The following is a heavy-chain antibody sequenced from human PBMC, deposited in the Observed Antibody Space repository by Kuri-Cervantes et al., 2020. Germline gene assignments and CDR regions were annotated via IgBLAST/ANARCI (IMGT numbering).Heavy chain of an antibody. CDR1: GYSISSGYY. CDR2: IYHSGST. Sequence: ESLKISCTVSGYSISSGYYWGWIRQPPGKGLEWIGSIYHSGSTYYNPSLKSRVTISVDTSKNQFSLKLSSVTAADTAVYYCARGRGLGGYYDSSAEDAFDIWGQGTMVTVSS. J-gene: IGHJ3*02. CDR3: ARGRGLGGYYDSSAEDAFDI. V-gene: IGHV4-38-2*02. D-gene: IGHD3-22*01.